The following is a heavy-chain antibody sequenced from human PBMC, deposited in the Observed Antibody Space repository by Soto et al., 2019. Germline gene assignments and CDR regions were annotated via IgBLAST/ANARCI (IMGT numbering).Heavy chain of an antibody. D-gene: IGHD6-13*01. CDR1: GCTFSNYA. CDR2: ISGSGGST. J-gene: IGHJ4*02. V-gene: IGHV3-23*01. CDR3: AKDQGSSWYEIDY. Sequence: EVQLLESGGGLVQPGGSLRLSCAASGCTFSNYAVTWVRQAPGKGLEWVSTISGSGGSTYYADSVKSRFTISRDNSKNTLYLQMNSLRAEDTAVYYCAKDQGSSWYEIDYWGQGTLVTVSS.